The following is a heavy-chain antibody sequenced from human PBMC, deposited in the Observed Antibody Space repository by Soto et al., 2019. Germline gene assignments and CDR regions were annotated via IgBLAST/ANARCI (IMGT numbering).Heavy chain of an antibody. CDR2: ISYDGSNK. V-gene: IGHV3-30-3*01. J-gene: IGHJ5*02. CDR1: GFTFSSYA. CDR3: ARLTLAGFDP. Sequence: QVQLVESGGGVVQPGRSLRLSCAASGFTFSSYAMHWVRQAPGKGLEWVAVISYDGSNKYYADSVKGRFTISRDNSKNALYLQMNSLRVDDTAVYYCARLTLAGFDPWGQGTLVTVSS. D-gene: IGHD2-15*01.